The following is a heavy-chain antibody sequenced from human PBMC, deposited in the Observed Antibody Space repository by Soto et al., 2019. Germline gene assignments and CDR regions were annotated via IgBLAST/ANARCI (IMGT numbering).Heavy chain of an antibody. V-gene: IGHV1-69*06. CDR3: ARGMVARVGGGYYYYYGMDV. D-gene: IGHD3-16*01. Sequence: QVQLVQSGAEVKKPGSSVKVSCKASGGTFSSYAISWVRQALGQGLEWLGGIFPIFGTANYAQKFQGRVTITADKSTSTAYMELSSLRSEDTAVYYCARGMVARVGGGYYYYYGMDVWGQGTTVTVSS. CDR2: IFPIFGTA. J-gene: IGHJ6*02. CDR1: GGTFSSYA.